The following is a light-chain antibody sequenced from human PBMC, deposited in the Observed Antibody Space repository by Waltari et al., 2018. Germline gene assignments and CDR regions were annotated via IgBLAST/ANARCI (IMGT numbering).Light chain of an antibody. CDR3: CSFAGSYTWV. CDR2: DVT. CDR1: SSDVGGYKP. J-gene: IGLJ3*02. Sequence: QSALTQPRSVSGSPGQSVTISCPGTSSDVGGYKPASWYQQHPGEAPKLLFYDVTKRPSGVPDRFSGSKSGNTASLTISGLQAEDEADYYCCSFAGSYTWVFGGGTKVTVL. V-gene: IGLV2-11*01.